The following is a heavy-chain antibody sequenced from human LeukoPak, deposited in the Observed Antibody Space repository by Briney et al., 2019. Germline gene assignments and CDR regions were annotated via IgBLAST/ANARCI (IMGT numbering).Heavy chain of an antibody. Sequence: ASVKVSCKASGYTFTSYGITWVRQAPGQGLEWMGWISTYNTNTNHAQNLQGRVTMTTDTSTSTAYMELRSLRSDDTAIYHCARRSRSGLRDYWGQGTLVTVSS. J-gene: IGHJ4*02. CDR2: ISTYNTNT. D-gene: IGHD3-10*01. V-gene: IGHV1-18*01. CDR1: GYTFTSYG. CDR3: ARRSRSGLRDY.